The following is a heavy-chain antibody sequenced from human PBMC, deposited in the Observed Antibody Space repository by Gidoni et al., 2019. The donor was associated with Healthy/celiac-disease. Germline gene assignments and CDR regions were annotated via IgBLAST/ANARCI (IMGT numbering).Heavy chain of an antibody. V-gene: IGHV4-34*01. CDR3: ARKWQLVPGNWFDP. D-gene: IGHD6-6*01. CDR1: GGSFSGYY. CDR2: INHSGST. Sequence: QVQLQQWGAGLLKPSETLSLTCAVYGGSFSGYYWSWIRQPPGKGLEWSGEINHSGSTNYNPSLKSRVTISVDTSKNQFSLKLSSVTAADTAVYYCARKWQLVPGNWFDPWGQGTLVTVSS. J-gene: IGHJ5*02.